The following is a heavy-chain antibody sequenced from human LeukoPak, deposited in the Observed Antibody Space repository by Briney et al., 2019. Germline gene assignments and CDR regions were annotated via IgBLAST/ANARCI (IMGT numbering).Heavy chain of an antibody. CDR1: GYTFTSYD. CDR3: ARVGASCSSTSCYPLLPYYYYMDV. J-gene: IGHJ6*03. D-gene: IGHD2-2*01. Sequence: ASVKVSCKASGYTFTSYDINWVRQATGQGLEWMGWMNPNSGNTGYVQKFQGRVTMTRNTSISTAYMELSSLRSEDTAVYYCARVGASCSSTSCYPLLPYYYYMDVWGKGTTVTVSS. V-gene: IGHV1-8*01. CDR2: MNPNSGNT.